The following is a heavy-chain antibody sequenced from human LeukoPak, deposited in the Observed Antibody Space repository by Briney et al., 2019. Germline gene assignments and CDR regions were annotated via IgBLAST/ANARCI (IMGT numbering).Heavy chain of an antibody. CDR2: ISAYNGNT. CDR1: GYTFTSYG. D-gene: IGHD5-18*01. J-gene: IGHJ6*04. Sequence: GASVKVSCKASGYTFTSYGISWVRQAPGQGLEWMGWISAYNGNTNYAQKLQGRVTMTTDTSTSTAYMELRSLRSDDTAVYYCARSAQLWLRYYYGMDVWGKGTTVTVSS. CDR3: ARSAQLWLRYYYGMDV. V-gene: IGHV1-18*04.